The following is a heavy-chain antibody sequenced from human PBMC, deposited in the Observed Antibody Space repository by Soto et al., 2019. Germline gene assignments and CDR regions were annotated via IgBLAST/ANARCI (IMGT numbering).Heavy chain of an antibody. V-gene: IGHV3-7*01. Sequence: WGSLRLSCAASGFTFSSYWMSWVRQAPGKGLEWVANIKQDGSEKYYVDSVKGRFTISRDNAKKSLYLQMDSLRVEDTAVYYCARQGGSGWYAPEGQGILVPVSS. J-gene: IGHJ5*02. CDR2: IKQDGSEK. CDR3: ARQGGSGWYAP. D-gene: IGHD6-19*01. CDR1: GFTFSSYW.